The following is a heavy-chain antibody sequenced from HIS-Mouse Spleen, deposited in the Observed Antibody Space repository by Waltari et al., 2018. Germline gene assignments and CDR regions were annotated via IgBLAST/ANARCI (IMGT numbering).Heavy chain of an antibody. CDR2: ISSSSSYI. CDR3: ARDYPTGSHYDY. V-gene: IGHV3-21*01. D-gene: IGHD1-26*01. CDR1: GFTFSTDS. Sequence: EVQLVESGGGLVKPGGSLRLSCAASGFTFSTDSINWVRQAPGKGLEWVSSISSSSSYIYYADSVKGRFTISRDNAKNSLYLQMNSLRAEDTAVYYCARDYPTGSHYDYWGQGTLVTVSS. J-gene: IGHJ4*02.